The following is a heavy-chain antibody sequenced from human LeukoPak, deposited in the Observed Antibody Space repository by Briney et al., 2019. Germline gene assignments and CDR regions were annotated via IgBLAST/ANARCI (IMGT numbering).Heavy chain of an antibody. D-gene: IGHD3-10*01. CDR1: GFIFSSYS. V-gene: IGHV3-30*02. CDR3: ANTYFYASANY. Sequence: PGGSLRLSCAASGFIFSSYSMNWVRQAPGKGLEWVAFIHFDGNNKYYADSVKGRFTISRDNSKNTLYLQMNSLRAEDTALYYCANTYFYASANYWGQGTLVTVSS. J-gene: IGHJ4*02. CDR2: IHFDGNNK.